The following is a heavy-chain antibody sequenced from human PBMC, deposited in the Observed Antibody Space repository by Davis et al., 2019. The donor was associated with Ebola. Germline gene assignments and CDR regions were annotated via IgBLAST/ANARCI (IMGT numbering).Heavy chain of an antibody. CDR3: ARGGKRYCSGGSCLPLYSAGY. D-gene: IGHD2-15*01. J-gene: IGHJ4*02. CDR2: ISSSSSYI. CDR1: GFTLRSYS. Sequence: GGSLRLSCAASGFTLRSYSMNWVRQAPGKGLEWVSSISSSSSYIYYADSVKGRFTISRDNAKNSLYLQMNSLRDEDTAVYYCARGGKRYCSGGSCLPLYSAGYWGQGTLVTVSS. V-gene: IGHV3-21*01.